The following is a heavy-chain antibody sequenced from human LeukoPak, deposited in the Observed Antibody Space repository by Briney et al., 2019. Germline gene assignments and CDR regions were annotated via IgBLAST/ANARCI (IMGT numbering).Heavy chain of an antibody. CDR2: ISYDGSNK. CDR1: GFTFSSYA. Sequence: PGRSLRLSCAASGFTFSSYAMHWVRQAPGKGLEWVAVISYDGSNKYYADSVKGRFTISRDNSKNTLYLQMNSLRAEDTAVYYCAKGIPESPGAFDIWGQGTMVTVSS. J-gene: IGHJ3*02. V-gene: IGHV3-30-3*01. CDR3: AKGIPESPGAFDI.